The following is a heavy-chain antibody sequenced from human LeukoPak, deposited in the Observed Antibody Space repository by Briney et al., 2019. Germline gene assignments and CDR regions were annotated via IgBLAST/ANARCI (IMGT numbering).Heavy chain of an antibody. D-gene: IGHD3-22*01. Sequence: TGGSLRLSCTASGFTFGDYAMHWVRQAPGKGLEWVSGISWNSGSIGYSDSVKGRFTISRDNAKNSLYLQMNSLRAEDTALYYCAKDSGYYYDSSGYYPYWGQGTLVTVSS. CDR3: AKDSGYYYDSSGYYPY. V-gene: IGHV3-9*01. CDR1: GFTFGDYA. J-gene: IGHJ4*02. CDR2: ISWNSGSI.